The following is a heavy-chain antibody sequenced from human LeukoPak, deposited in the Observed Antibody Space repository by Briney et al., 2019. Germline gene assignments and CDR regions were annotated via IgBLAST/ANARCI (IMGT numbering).Heavy chain of an antibody. CDR3: AREVGKYSYGSSLRFDY. Sequence: GASVKVSCKASGYTFTNFAISWVRQAPGQGLEWMGRIIPIFGTANYAQKFQGRVTITTDESTSTAYMELSSLRSEDTAVYYCAREVGKYSYGSSLRFDYWGQGTLVTVSS. V-gene: IGHV1-69*05. D-gene: IGHD5-18*01. J-gene: IGHJ4*02. CDR2: IIPIFGTA. CDR1: GYTFTNFA.